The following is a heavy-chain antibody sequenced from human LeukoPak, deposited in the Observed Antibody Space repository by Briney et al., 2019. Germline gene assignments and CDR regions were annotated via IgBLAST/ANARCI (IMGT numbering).Heavy chain of an antibody. CDR2: IYYSGST. J-gene: IGHJ4*02. CDR3: ARVIGIVEEGYFDY. CDR1: GGSISSSSYY. Sequence: SETLSLTCTVSGGSISSSSYYWGWIRQPPGKGLEWIGSIYYSGSTYYNPSLKSRVTISVDTSKNQFSLKLSSVTAADTAVYYCARVIGIVEEGYFDYWGQGTLVTVSS. V-gene: IGHV4-39*07. D-gene: IGHD1-26*01.